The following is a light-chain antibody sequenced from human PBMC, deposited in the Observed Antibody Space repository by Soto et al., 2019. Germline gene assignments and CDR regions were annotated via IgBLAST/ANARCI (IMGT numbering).Light chain of an antibody. CDR2: DDN. CDR3: QAYDYSLTAFV. Sequence: QSVLTQPPSASGTPGQRVTISCSGSSSNIGRNYVYWYQQLPGTAPKLLVFDDNQRPSGVPDRFSDSKSGTSASLTISGLRSEDEADYYCQAYDYSLTAFVFGGGTKLTVL. V-gene: IGLV1-47*02. CDR1: SSNIGRNY. J-gene: IGLJ3*02.